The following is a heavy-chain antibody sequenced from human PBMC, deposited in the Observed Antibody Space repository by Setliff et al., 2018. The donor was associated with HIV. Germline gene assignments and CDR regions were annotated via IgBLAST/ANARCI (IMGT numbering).Heavy chain of an antibody. CDR3: ARAREGWKPFAFDY. CDR2: MYTSGSF. D-gene: IGHD1-1*01. J-gene: IGHJ4*01. CDR1: GGSMHGFY. Sequence: SETLSLTCTVSGGSMHGFYWTWVRQPPGKELEWIGYMYTSGSFRYNPSLESRVSISVDTSNNQFSLNLNSVTAADAAVYFCARAREGWKPFAFDYWG. V-gene: IGHV4-4*08.